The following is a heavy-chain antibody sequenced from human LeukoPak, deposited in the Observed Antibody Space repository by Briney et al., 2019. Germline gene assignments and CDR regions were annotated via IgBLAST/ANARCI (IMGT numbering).Heavy chain of an antibody. CDR1: GLTLSDYG. Sequence: GGSLRLSCAASGLTLSDYGMSWVRQAPGKGLEWVANINQDGSEEYYVHSVEGRFTISRDNPKNSLYLQMTSLRAEDTAVYYCVREGHDNGWSFDYWGQGALVIVSS. D-gene: IGHD6-19*01. J-gene: IGHJ4*02. CDR3: VREGHDNGWSFDY. CDR2: INQDGSEE. V-gene: IGHV3-7*01.